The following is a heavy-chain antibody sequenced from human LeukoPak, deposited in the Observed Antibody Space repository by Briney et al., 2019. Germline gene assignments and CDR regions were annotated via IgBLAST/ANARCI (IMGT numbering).Heavy chain of an antibody. CDR2: IYSGGST. CDR3: ARDYGGKDAFDY. Sequence: GGSLRLSCAASGFTVSSNYMSWVRQAPGKGLEWVSVIYSGGSTYYADSVKGRFTISRDNSKNTLYLQMNSLRAEDTGVYYCARDYGGKDAFDYWGQGTLVTVSS. J-gene: IGHJ4*02. CDR1: GFTVSSNY. D-gene: IGHD4-23*01. V-gene: IGHV3-53*01.